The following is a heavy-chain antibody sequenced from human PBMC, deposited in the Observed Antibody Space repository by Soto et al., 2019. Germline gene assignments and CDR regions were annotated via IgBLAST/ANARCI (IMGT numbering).Heavy chain of an antibody. CDR1: GLSLTTTGVG. CDR2: IYWDDDK. D-gene: IGHD2-21*02. J-gene: IGHJ6*02. Sequence: QITLKESGPTLVKPTQTVTLTCTFSGLSLTTTGVGVGWIRQPPGKALEWLALIYWDDDKRYSPSLKSRLTITNDTSKNLVVLTMTTMDPVDTATYYCVQSRCGGDCLQSYSSHSYYGLDVWGQGTTVTVSS. V-gene: IGHV2-5*02. CDR3: VQSRCGGDCLQSYSSHSYYGLDV.